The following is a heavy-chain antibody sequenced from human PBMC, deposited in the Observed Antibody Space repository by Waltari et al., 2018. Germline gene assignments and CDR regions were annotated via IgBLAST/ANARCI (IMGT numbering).Heavy chain of an antibody. V-gene: IGHV4-39*01. CDR2: IHFSGST. CDR1: GGSISSSIYY. CDR3: ARIIGYCSSTSCYGG. D-gene: IGHD2-2*01. J-gene: IGHJ4*02. Sequence: QLQLQESGPGLVKPSETLSLTCTVSGGSISSSIYYWGWIRQHPGKGLEWIGSIHFSGSTYYNPSLKSRVTISVDTSKTQFSLGLISVTAADTAVYYCARIIGYCSSTSCYGGWGQGTLVTVSS.